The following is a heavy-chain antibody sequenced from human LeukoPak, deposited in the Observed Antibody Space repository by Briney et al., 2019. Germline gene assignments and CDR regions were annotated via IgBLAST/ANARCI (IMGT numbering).Heavy chain of an antibody. V-gene: IGHV3-30*02. CDR2: IRSDGSNK. D-gene: IGHD3-16*02. Sequence: GGSLRLSCAASGFTFGSYGMHWVRQAPGKGLEWVTFIRSDGSNKYYADSVKGRFTISRDNAKNSLYLQMNSLRAEDTAVYYCARDQSPLEFDYWGQGTLVTVSS. CDR1: GFTFGSYG. CDR3: ARDQSPLEFDY. J-gene: IGHJ4*02.